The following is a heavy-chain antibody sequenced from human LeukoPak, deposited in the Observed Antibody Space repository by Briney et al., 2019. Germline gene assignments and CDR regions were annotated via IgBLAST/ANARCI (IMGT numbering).Heavy chain of an antibody. V-gene: IGHV3-30*02. Sequence: GGSLRLSCAASGFTFSSYGMHWVRQAPGKGLEWVAFIRYDGSNKYYADSVKSRFAISRDNSKNTLYLQMNSLRGEDTAVYYCAKGTYSSSWEFDYWGQGTLVTVSS. CDR3: AKGTYSSSWEFDY. D-gene: IGHD6-13*01. CDR2: IRYDGSNK. J-gene: IGHJ4*02. CDR1: GFTFSSYG.